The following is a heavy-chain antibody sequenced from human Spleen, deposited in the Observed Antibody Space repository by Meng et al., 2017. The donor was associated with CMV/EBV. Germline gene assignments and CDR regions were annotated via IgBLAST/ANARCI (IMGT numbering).Heavy chain of an antibody. V-gene: IGHV3-74*01. CDR2: ISSDETT. CDR3: AKEWRWQNADHGMDV. D-gene: IGHD4-23*01. CDR1: GFTFSSYW. J-gene: IGHJ6*02. Sequence: GESLKISCVASGFTFSSYWMHWVRQAPGKGLVWVARISSDETTDYADSVTGRFTISRDNAENTLYLQMNSLRAEDTALYYCAKEWRWQNADHGMDVWGPGTTVTVSS.